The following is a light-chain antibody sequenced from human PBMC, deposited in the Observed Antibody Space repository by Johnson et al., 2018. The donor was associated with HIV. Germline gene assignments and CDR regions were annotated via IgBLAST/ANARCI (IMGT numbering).Light chain of an antibody. CDR3: GTWDSSLRNGF. V-gene: IGLV1-51*01. Sequence: QSVLTQPPSVSAAPGQKVTISCSGSSSNIGNNYVSWYQQLTGTAPKLLIYDNNKRPSGIPDRFSGSKSGTSATLGITRLQTGDEADYYCGTWDSSLRNGFFGTGTKVTVL. CDR2: DNN. J-gene: IGLJ1*01. CDR1: SSNIGNNY.